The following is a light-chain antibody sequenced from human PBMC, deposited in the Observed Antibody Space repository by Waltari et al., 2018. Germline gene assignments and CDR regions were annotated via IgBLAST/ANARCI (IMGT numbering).Light chain of an antibody. CDR3: MQGIHWPRS. Sequence: DVVMTQSPLSLPVTLGPPASISCRSSQSFVHSNGNTDLSWFQQRPGQSPRRLIYKVSNRDSGVPDRFSGSGSGTDFTLKISRVEAEDIAIYYCMQGIHWPRSFGQGTKVEIE. CDR2: KVS. V-gene: IGKV2-30*02. CDR1: QSFVHSNGNTD. J-gene: IGKJ1*01.